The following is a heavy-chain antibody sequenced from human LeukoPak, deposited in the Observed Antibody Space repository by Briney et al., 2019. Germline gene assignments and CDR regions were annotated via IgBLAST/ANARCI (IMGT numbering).Heavy chain of an antibody. CDR2: ISGSGAYT. Sequence: GGSLRLSCAASGFTGSNNYALSWVRQTPDRGLEWVSTISGSGAYTFYADSVKGRFTISRDNSQNMLYLQMNSLRAEDTAVYYCAKPSMLSGSYFAFDYWGQGTLVTVSS. V-gene: IGHV3-23*01. D-gene: IGHD1-26*01. J-gene: IGHJ4*02. CDR1: GFTGSNNYA. CDR3: AKPSMLSGSYFAFDY.